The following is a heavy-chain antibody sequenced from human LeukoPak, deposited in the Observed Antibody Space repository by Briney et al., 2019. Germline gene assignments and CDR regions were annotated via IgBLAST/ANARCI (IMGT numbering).Heavy chain of an antibody. J-gene: IGHJ3*02. Sequence: PGGSLRLSCAAPGFTVSSNYMSSVRQAPGKGLESGSVIYSGGSTSYADSVKGRFTISRDNSKNTLYLQMNSLRAEDTAVYYCASYYDSSGNAFDIWGQGTMVTVSS. D-gene: IGHD3-22*01. V-gene: IGHV3-53*01. CDR2: IYSGGST. CDR3: ASYYDSSGNAFDI. CDR1: GFTVSSNY.